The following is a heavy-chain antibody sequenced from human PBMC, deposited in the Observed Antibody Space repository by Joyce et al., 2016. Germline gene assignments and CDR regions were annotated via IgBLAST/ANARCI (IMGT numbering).Heavy chain of an antibody. Sequence: EVQLVESGGGLVQPGRSLRLSCTASGFTFGDNAMSWVRQAPGKGLEWVGFIRSKAYGGTTEYAASVKGRFTISRDDSKSIAYLQMNSLKTEDTAVYYCTRACGGSCFDYWGQGTLVTVSS. CDR3: TRACGGSCFDY. CDR2: IRSKAYGGTT. CDR1: GFTFGDNA. J-gene: IGHJ4*02. V-gene: IGHV3-49*04. D-gene: IGHD2-15*01.